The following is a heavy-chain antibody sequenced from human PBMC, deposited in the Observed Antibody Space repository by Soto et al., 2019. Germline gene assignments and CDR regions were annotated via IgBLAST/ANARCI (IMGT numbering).Heavy chain of an antibody. CDR3: AKDISPFFVVVPAAMLGGAAFDI. V-gene: IGHV3-23*01. CDR2: IHDDGSAT. Sequence: GGSLRLSCAASGFTFSAYAMGWVRQAPGKGLEWVSTIHDDGSATHYADSVKGRFTISRDNAKNSLYLQMNSLRAEDTALYYCAKDISPFFVVVPAAMLGGAAFDIWGQGTMVTVS. D-gene: IGHD2-2*01. J-gene: IGHJ3*02. CDR1: GFTFSAYA.